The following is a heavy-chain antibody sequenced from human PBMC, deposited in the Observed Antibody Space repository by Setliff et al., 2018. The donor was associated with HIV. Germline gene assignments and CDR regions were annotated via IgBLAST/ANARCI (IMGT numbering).Heavy chain of an antibody. J-gene: IGHJ3*02. V-gene: IGHV1-69*05. CDR3: ARVRGQFTEDAFDI. D-gene: IGHD2-8*02. CDR2: IIPSFGTV. Sequence: SVKVSCKAAGGTFNSYILSWVRQAPGQGLEWTGGIIPSFGTVTYAQKFQGRVTITTDESMTTVYMELSSLRSEDTAVYYCARVRGQFTEDAFDIWGQGTMVTVSS. CDR1: GGTFNSYI.